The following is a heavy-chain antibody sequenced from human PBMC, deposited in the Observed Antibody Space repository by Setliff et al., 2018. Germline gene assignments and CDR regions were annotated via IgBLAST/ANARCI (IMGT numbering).Heavy chain of an antibody. Sequence: PSETLSLTCAVSGFSISSGYYWGWIRQPPGKGLEWIATVYHRGSTDYKPSLKSRATISVDTSKNQFSLKLTSMTAADTAVYYCAALPMEIYPIGPPHYWGPGTLVTVSS. D-gene: IGHD3-3*01. J-gene: IGHJ4*02. CDR3: AALPMEIYPIGPPHY. V-gene: IGHV4-38-2*01. CDR1: GFSISSGYY. CDR2: VYHRGST.